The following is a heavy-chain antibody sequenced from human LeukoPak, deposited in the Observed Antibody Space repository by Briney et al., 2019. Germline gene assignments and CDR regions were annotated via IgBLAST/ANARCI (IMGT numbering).Heavy chain of an antibody. V-gene: IGHV1-69*01. CDR2: IIPIFGTA. CDR1: GGTFSSYA. D-gene: IGHD6-6*01. Sequence: ASVKVSCKASGGTFSSYAISWVRQAPGQGLEWMGGIIPIFGTANYAQKFQGRVTITADESTSTAYMELSSLRSEDTAAYYCATRYSSSGYYYYGMDVWGQGTTVTVSS. CDR3: ATRYSSSGYYYYGMDV. J-gene: IGHJ6*02.